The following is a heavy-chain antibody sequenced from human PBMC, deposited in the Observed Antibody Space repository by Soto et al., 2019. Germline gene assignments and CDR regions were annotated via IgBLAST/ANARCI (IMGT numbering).Heavy chain of an antibody. CDR2: ISGSGDNT. Sequence: EVQLLESGGGLVQPGGSLRLSCVTSGFTFSSYAMSWVRQAPGKGLEWVSGISGSGDNTYYADSVKGLFTISRDNSKNTLYLQMDGLRAEDTAVYYCAKCGIWGVTWGHPNYWGQGTLVTVSS. CDR3: AKCGIWGVTWGHPNY. D-gene: IGHD3-10*01. CDR1: GFTFSSYA. V-gene: IGHV3-23*01. J-gene: IGHJ4*02.